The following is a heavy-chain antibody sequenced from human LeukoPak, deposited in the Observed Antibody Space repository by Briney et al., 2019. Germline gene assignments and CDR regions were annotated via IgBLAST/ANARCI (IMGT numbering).Heavy chain of an antibody. D-gene: IGHD3-22*01. CDR2: ISAYNGNT. V-gene: IGHV1-18*01. J-gene: IGHJ4*02. Sequence: ASVKVSCKASGYTFTSYGISWVRQAPGQGLEWMGWISAYNGNTNYAQKLQGRVTMTTDTSTSTAHMELRSLRSDDTAVYYCAREPPHNFYYDGSVYSPLDSWAREPLVTVS. CDR1: GYTFTSYG. CDR3: AREPPHNFYYDGSVYSPLDS.